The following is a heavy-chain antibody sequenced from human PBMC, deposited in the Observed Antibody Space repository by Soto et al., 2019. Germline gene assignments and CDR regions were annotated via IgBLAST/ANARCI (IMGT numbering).Heavy chain of an antibody. CDR1: GGSINSHPYY. J-gene: IGHJ4*02. CDR2: IDYSGTT. D-gene: IGHD6-19*01. Sequence: QLQLQESGPGLVKPSETLSLTCTVSGGSINSHPYYWGWIRQPPAKGLEWIGSIDYSGTTYYNPSLTSRVTIPVVTSKNQWALTVTPVTTTDTAVYSCARGPAVAGLGAYWGQGTPVTVSS. CDR3: ARGPAVAGLGAY. V-gene: IGHV4-39*01.